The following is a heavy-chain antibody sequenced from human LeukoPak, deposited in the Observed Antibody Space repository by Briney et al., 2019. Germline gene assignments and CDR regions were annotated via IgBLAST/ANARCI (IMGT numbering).Heavy chain of an antibody. CDR2: IIPNYGTA. V-gene: IGHV1-69*01. CDR1: GGTFISYA. CDR3: ARVTAKAVVVPAAMPALAFDI. J-gene: IGHJ3*02. D-gene: IGHD2-2*01. Sequence: ASVPVTCQASGGTFISYAISWVGQAPGQGLEWMGGIIPNYGTANYAQKFQGRVTITADESTSTAYMELSSLRSEDTAVYYCARVTAKAVVVPAAMPALAFDIWGQGTMVTVSS.